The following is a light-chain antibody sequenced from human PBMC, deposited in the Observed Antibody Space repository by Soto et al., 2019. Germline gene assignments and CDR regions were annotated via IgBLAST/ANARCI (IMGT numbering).Light chain of an antibody. CDR2: ATS. Sequence: EIMMTQSPATLSVSPGERATLSCRASQNINSYLAWYQQKPGQAPRLLIYATSNRATGIPARFSGSGSGTDFTLSISSLEPEDFAVYYCQQRSSWPFTFGPGTKVDIK. V-gene: IGKV3-11*01. J-gene: IGKJ3*01. CDR1: QNINSY. CDR3: QQRSSWPFT.